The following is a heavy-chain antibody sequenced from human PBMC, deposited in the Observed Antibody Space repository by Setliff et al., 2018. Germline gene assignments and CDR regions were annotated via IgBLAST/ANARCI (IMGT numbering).Heavy chain of an antibody. D-gene: IGHD3-10*01. V-gene: IGHV3-7*01. J-gene: IGHJ6*02. CDR1: GFTFRDYW. CDR3: ARDGVFYAMDV. CDR2: IRGDGSDK. Sequence: PGGSLRLSCAGSGFTFRDYWMVWVRQAPGKGLEFVASIRGDGSDKVYVDSVRGRFTISRDNAKNSLYLQMNSLRAEDTALYYCARDGVFYAMDVWGHGTTVTVSS.